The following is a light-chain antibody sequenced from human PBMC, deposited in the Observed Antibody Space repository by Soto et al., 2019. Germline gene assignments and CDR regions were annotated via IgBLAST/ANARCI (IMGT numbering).Light chain of an antibody. J-gene: IGKJ1*01. CDR2: GTS. V-gene: IGKV3-15*01. CDR3: QQYNNWPRT. Sequence: EIVMTQSPATLSVSPGERASLSCRASQSVSSKLAWYQQKPGQAPRLLIYGTSTRAPVIPTRFSGSGAGTEFTLTLSSLQSEDFAVYYCQQYNNWPRTCGRGTNVEIK. CDR1: QSVSSK.